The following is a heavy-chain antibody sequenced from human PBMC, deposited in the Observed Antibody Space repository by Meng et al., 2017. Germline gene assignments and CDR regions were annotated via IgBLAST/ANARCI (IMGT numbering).Heavy chain of an antibody. CDR3: ARVAYYCGGDCYPYYFDY. J-gene: IGHJ4*02. V-gene: IGHV3-53*01. D-gene: IGHD2-21*02. CDR2: IYSGGST. Sequence: GESLKISCAASGFTFSSYEMNWVRQAPGKGLEWVSVIYSGGSTYYADSVKGRFTISRDNSKNTLYLQMNSLRAEDTAVYYCARVAYYCGGDCYPYYFDYWGQGTLVTVSS. CDR1: GFTFSSYE.